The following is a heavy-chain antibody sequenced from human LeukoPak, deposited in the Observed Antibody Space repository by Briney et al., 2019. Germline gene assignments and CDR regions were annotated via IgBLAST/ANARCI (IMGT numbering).Heavy chain of an antibody. V-gene: IGHV4-34*01. D-gene: IGHD4-17*01. J-gene: IGHJ6*02. Sequence: PSQTLSLTCAVYGGSSSGSYWTWIPDPPGKGLGWIGEINHSGSTNYNPSIKSRVTISLDTSKNQFSLRLSSVTAADTAVYYCARVMTTVTTFNTYCYGMDVWGQGTTVTVSS. CDR3: ARVMTTVTTFNTYCYGMDV. CDR2: INHSGST. CDR1: GGSSSGSY.